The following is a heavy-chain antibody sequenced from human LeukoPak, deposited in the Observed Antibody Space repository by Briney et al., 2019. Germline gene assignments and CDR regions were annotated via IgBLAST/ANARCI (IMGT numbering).Heavy chain of an antibody. CDR2: ISGSGGST. V-gene: IGHV3-23*01. CDR1: GFTFSSYA. J-gene: IGHJ4*02. CDR3: AKGYCSGGSCCLDY. D-gene: IGHD2-15*01. Sequence: HGGSLRLSCAASGFTFSSYAMSWVRQAPGKGLEWVSTISGSGGSTFYADSVKGRFTISRDNSKNTLYLQMSSLRAEDTAVYYCAKGYCSGGSCCLDYWGQGTLVTVSS.